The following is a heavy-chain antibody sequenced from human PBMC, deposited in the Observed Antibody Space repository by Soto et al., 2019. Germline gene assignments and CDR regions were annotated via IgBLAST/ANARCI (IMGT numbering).Heavy chain of an antibody. J-gene: IGHJ3*02. CDR1: GYTLTELS. CDR2: FDPEDGET. CDR3: ATDPLQPGGGRWEAFDI. Sequence: ASVKVSCKVSGYTLTELSMHWVRQAPGKGLEWMGGFDPEDGETIYAQKFQGRVTMTEDTSTDTAYMELSSLRSEDTAVYYCATDPLQPGGGRWEAFDIWGQGTMVTVSS. D-gene: IGHD1-26*01. V-gene: IGHV1-24*01.